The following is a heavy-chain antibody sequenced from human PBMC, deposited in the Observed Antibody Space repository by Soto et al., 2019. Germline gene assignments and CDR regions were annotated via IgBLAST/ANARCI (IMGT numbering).Heavy chain of an antibody. CDR1: RGYISSYY. Sequence: PSDTLYLTCTVSRGYISSYYWSWLRQPPGKGLEWNGYIYYSGSTNYNPSLKSRVTISVVTSKNQFSLKLSSVTAADTAVYYCGRDPTPVWGSSCCYYGMDVWGQGTTVTVSS. V-gene: IGHV4-59*01. CDR3: GRDPTPVWGSSCCYYGMDV. D-gene: IGHD3-16*01. J-gene: IGHJ6*02. CDR2: IYYSGST.